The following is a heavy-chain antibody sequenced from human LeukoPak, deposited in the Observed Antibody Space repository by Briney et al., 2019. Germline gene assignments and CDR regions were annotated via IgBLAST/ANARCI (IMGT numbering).Heavy chain of an antibody. Sequence: ASVKVSCKASGGTFSSYAISWVRQAPGQGLEWMGGIIPIFGTANYAQKFQGRATITADESTSTAYMELSSLRSEDTAVYYCAGSLYCTNGVCYTDYYYYYYMDVWGKGTTVTVSS. V-gene: IGHV1-69*01. J-gene: IGHJ6*03. CDR1: GGTFSSYA. CDR2: IIPIFGTA. D-gene: IGHD2-8*01. CDR3: AGSLYCTNGVCYTDYYYYYYMDV.